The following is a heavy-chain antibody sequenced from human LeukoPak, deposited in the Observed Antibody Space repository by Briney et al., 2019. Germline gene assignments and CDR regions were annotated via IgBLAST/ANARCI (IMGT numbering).Heavy chain of an antibody. V-gene: IGHV4-34*01. D-gene: IGHD6-6*01. Sequence: SETLSLTCAVYGGSFSGYYWSWIRQPPGQGLEWIGEINHSGSTNYNPSLKSRVTISVNTSKNQFSQKLSSVTAAHTAVYYCARGEQLVAVFDYWGQGTLVTVSS. CDR2: INHSGST. J-gene: IGHJ4*02. CDR3: ARGEQLVAVFDY. CDR1: GGSFSGYY.